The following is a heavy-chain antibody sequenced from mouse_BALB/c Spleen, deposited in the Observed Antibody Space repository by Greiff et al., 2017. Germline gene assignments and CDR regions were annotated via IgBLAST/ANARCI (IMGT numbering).Heavy chain of an antibody. Sequence: VQLQQSGAELVKPGASVKLSCKASGYTFTSYWMHWVKQRPGQGLEWIGEINPSNGRTNYNEKFKSKATLTVDKSSSTAYMQLSSLTSEDSAVYYCARHDYDEYFDVWGAGTTVTVSS. V-gene: IGHV1S81*02. CDR3: ARHDYDEYFDV. CDR2: INPSNGRT. J-gene: IGHJ1*01. CDR1: GYTFTSYW. D-gene: IGHD2-4*01.